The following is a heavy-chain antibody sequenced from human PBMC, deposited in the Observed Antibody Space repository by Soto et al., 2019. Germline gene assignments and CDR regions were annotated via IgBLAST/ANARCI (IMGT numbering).Heavy chain of an antibody. Sequence: QVQLVQSGAEVKKPGASVKVYCKASGYTFTSYGISWVRQAPGQGLEWMGWISAYNGNTQYVQKFQGRVTMTTDTSTRRAYMELRSLRSDDTAEYYCARDAAAGLNDSWGQGTLVTVSS. V-gene: IGHV1-18*01. CDR2: ISAYNGNT. J-gene: IGHJ4*02. CDR3: ARDAAAGLNDS. CDR1: GYTFTSYG. D-gene: IGHD6-13*01.